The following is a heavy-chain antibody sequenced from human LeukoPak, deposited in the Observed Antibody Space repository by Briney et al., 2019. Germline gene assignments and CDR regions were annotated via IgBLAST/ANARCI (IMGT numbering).Heavy chain of an antibody. Sequence: GGSLRLSCAASGFTFSSYSMNWVRQAPGRGLEWVSSISSSSSYIYYADSVKGRFTISRDNAKNSLYLQMNSLRAEDTAVYYCARYYYDSSGYYYPFDYWGQGTLVTVSS. CDR2: ISSSSSYI. CDR1: GFTFSSYS. J-gene: IGHJ4*02. V-gene: IGHV3-21*01. D-gene: IGHD3-22*01. CDR3: ARYYYDSSGYYYPFDY.